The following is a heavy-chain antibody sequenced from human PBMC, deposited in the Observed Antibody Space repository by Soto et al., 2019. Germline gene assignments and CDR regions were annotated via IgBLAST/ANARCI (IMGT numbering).Heavy chain of an antibody. CDR1: GFSLSTSGVG. CDR2: IYWDDDK. V-gene: IGHV2-5*02. CDR3: AHKLHDGSGYYPYYSYGMDV. Sequence: QITLKESGPTLVKPTQTLTLTCTFSGFSLSTSGVGVGWIRQPPGKALEWLALIYWDDDKRYNPTLKSRLTITKDTSTHPMVLTMTNMDPADTATYYCAHKLHDGSGYYPYYSYGMDVWGQGTPVTVSS. D-gene: IGHD3-22*01. J-gene: IGHJ6*02.